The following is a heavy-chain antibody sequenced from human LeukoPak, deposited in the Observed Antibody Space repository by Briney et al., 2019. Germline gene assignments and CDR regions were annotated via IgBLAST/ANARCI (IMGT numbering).Heavy chain of an antibody. CDR3: ARDAVRYFDWLLHQHAFDI. Sequence: SETLSLTCTVSGGSISSGSYYWSWIRQPAGEGLEWIGRIYTSGSTNYNPSLKSRVTISVDTSKNQFSLKLSSVTAADTAVYYCARDAVRYFDWLLHQHAFDIWGQGTMVTVSS. D-gene: IGHD3-9*01. V-gene: IGHV4-61*02. CDR1: GGSISSGSYY. J-gene: IGHJ3*02. CDR2: IYTSGST.